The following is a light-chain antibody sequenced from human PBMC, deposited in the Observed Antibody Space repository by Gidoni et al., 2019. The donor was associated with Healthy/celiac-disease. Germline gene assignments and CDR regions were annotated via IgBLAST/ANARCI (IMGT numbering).Light chain of an antibody. J-gene: IGKJ2*01. CDR1: QSISSY. Sequence: IHMTKSPSSLSASLGDRVTITCRASQSISSYLNWYQQKPGKAPKLLIYAASTLQSGVPSRFSGSGSGTDFTLTISSLQPEDFATYYCQQSYSTPYTFXQXTKLEIK. V-gene: IGKV1-39*01. CDR2: AAS. CDR3: QQSYSTPYT.